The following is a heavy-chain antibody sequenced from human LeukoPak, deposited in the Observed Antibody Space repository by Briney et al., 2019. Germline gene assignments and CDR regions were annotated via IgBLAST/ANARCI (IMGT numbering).Heavy chain of an antibody. J-gene: IGHJ5*02. CDR1: GGSISSYY. V-gene: IGHV4-59*01. D-gene: IGHD5-18*01. CDR3: ARDSSAVDTAMVRGWFDP. CDR2: IYYSGST. Sequence: ASETLSLTCTVSGGSISSYYWSWIRQPPGKGLEWIGYIYYSGSTNYNPSLKSRVTISVDTSKNQFSLKLSPVTAADTAVYYCARDSSAVDTAMVRGWFDPWGQGTLVTVSS.